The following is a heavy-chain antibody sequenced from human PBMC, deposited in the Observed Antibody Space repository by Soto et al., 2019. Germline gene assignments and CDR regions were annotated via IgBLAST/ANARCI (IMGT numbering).Heavy chain of an antibody. D-gene: IGHD1-26*01. V-gene: IGHV3-15*07. CDR3: ARGGSLNWYFDL. J-gene: IGHJ2*01. Sequence: GGSLRLSCAASGFTFSNAWMNWVRQAPGEGLEWVGRIKSKTDGGTTDYAAPVKGRFTISRDDSKNTLYLQMNGLKTEDTAVYYCARGGSLNWYFDLWGRGTLVTVSS. CDR1: GFTFSNAW. CDR2: IKSKTDGGTT.